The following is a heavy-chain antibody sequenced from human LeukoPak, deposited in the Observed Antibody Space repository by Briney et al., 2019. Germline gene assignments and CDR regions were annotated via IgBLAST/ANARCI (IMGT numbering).Heavy chain of an antibody. CDR2: ISYEGSNK. D-gene: IGHD3-3*01. CDR1: GFTFSSYG. Sequence: GGSLRLSCAASGFTFSSYGMHWVRQAPGKGLEWVAVISYEGSNKYYADSVKGRFTISRDNSKNTLYLQMNSLRAEDTAVYYCAKDLSKSDFWSGYPYGMDVWGQGTTVTVSS. V-gene: IGHV3-30*18. CDR3: AKDLSKSDFWSGYPYGMDV. J-gene: IGHJ6*02.